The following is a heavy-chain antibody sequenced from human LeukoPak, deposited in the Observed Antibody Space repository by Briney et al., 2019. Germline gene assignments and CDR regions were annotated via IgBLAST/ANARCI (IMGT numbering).Heavy chain of an antibody. CDR2: MNLNGGEK. J-gene: IGHJ4*02. V-gene: IGHV3-7*01. Sequence: GGSLRLSCAASGFTFSSYWMSWVRQAPGKGLEWVANMNLNGGEKYYVDSVKGRFTISRDNAKNSLYLLMNSLRAEDTAVYYCVRDARVVIDYWGQGTLVTVSS. D-gene: IGHD2-15*01. CDR1: GFTFSSYW. CDR3: VRDARVVIDY.